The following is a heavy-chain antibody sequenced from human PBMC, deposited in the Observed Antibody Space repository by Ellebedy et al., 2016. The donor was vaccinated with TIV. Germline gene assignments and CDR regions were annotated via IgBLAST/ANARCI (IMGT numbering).Heavy chain of an antibody. J-gene: IGHJ4*02. CDR2: IYNSGST. D-gene: IGHD2-21*01. CDR3: ARAMWSYYFDY. Sequence: MPSETLSLTCTVSGGSLNNYHWSWIRQPPGKGLEWIGYIYNSGSTSYNPSLKSRVTTSVDTSKNQFSLKLSSVTAADTAGYYCARAMWSYYFDYWGQGTLVTVSS. CDR1: GGSLNNYH. V-gene: IGHV4-59*01.